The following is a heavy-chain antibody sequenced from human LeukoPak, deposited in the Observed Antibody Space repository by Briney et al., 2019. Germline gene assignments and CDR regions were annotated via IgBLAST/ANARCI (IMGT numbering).Heavy chain of an antibody. D-gene: IGHD6-13*01. CDR3: ARRGYSSSWLY. J-gene: IGHJ4*02. CDR1: GGSISSYY. V-gene: IGHV4-59*08. CDR2: IYYSGST. Sequence: SETLSLTCTVSGGSISSYYWSWIRQPPGKGLEWIGYIYYSGSTNYNPSLKSRVTISVDTSKNQFSLKLSSVTAADTAVYYCARRGYSSSWLYWGQGSLVTVSS.